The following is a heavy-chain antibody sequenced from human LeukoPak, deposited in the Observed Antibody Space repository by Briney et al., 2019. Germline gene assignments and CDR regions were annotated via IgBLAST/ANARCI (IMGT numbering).Heavy chain of an antibody. CDR2: ISNSGGNT. D-gene: IGHD2-15*01. CDR3: ANTRKRYCSGGNCYSGILVYFDY. Sequence: GGSLRLSCAASGFTFNNYAMTWVRQAPGKGLEWVSAISNSGGNTYYADSLKGRFTISRDNSNNTLYLQMYGLRAEDTAVYYCANTRKRYCSGGNCYSGILVYFDYWGQGTLVTVSS. J-gene: IGHJ4*02. V-gene: IGHV3-23*01. CDR1: GFTFNNYA.